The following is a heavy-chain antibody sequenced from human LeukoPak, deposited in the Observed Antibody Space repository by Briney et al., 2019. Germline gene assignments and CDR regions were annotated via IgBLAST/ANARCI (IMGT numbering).Heavy chain of an antibody. CDR3: ARDQYYYDSSGYYYLDY. J-gene: IGHJ4*02. CDR1: GGTFSSYA. V-gene: IGHV1-46*01. CDR2: INPSGGST. Sequence: ASVKVSCKASGGTFSSYAISWVRQAPGQGLEWMGIINPSGGSTSYAQKFQGRVTMTRDMSTSTVYMELSSLRSEDTAVYYCARDQYYYDSSGYYYLDYWGQGTLVTVSS. D-gene: IGHD3-22*01.